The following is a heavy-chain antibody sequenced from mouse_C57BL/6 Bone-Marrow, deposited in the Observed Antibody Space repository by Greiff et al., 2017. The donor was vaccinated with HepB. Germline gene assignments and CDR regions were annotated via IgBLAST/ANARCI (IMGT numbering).Heavy chain of an antibody. V-gene: IGHV7-3*01. CDR3: ARSTIYYYGSSYDFDY. Sequence: DVMLVESGGGLVQPGGSLSLSCAASGFTFTDYYMSWVRQPPGKALEWLGFIRNKANGYTTEYSASVKGRFTISRDNSQSILYLQMKALSAEDRATYYCARSTIYYYGSSYDFDYWGQGTTLTVSS. CDR1: GFTFTDYY. D-gene: IGHD1-1*01. CDR2: IRNKANGYTT. J-gene: IGHJ2*01.